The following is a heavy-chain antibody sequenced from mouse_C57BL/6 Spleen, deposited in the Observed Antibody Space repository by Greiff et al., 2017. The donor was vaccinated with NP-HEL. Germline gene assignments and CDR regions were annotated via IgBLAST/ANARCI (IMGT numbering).Heavy chain of an antibody. CDR3: TRYRNYYGTSFDV. Sequence: QVHVKQSGAELVRPGASVTLSCKASGYTFTDYEMHWVKQTPVHGLEWIGAIDPETGGTAYNQKFKGKAILTADKSSSTAYMELRSLTSEDSAVYYCTRYRNYYGTSFDVWGTGTTVTVSS. V-gene: IGHV1-15*01. CDR1: GYTFTDYE. D-gene: IGHD1-2*01. J-gene: IGHJ1*03. CDR2: IDPETGGT.